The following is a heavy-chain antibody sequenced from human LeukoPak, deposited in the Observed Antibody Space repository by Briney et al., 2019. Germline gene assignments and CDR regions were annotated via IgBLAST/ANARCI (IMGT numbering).Heavy chain of an antibody. D-gene: IGHD3-3*01. CDR3: ARDGWYDFWSGYLDY. CDR2: ISSNGGST. V-gene: IGHV3-64*01. CDR1: GFTFSSYA. J-gene: IGHJ4*02. Sequence: GRSLRLSCAASGFTFSSYAMHWVRQAPGKGLEYVSAISSNGGSTYYANSVKGRFTISRDNSKNTLYLQMGSLRAEDMAVYYCARDGWYDFWSGYLDYWGQGTLVTVSS.